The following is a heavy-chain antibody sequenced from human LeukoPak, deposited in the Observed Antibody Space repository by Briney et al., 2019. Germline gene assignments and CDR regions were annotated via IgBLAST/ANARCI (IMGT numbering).Heavy chain of an antibody. J-gene: IGHJ4*02. CDR1: GFTFDDYA. Sequence: GRSLRLSRAASGFTFDDYAMHWVRQAPGKGLEWVSGISWNSGSIGYADSVKGRFTISRDNAKNSLYLQMNSLRAEDTALYYCAKDAWFGELSGYFDYWGQGTLVTVSS. CDR3: AKDAWFGELSGYFDY. V-gene: IGHV3-9*01. CDR2: ISWNSGSI. D-gene: IGHD3-10*01.